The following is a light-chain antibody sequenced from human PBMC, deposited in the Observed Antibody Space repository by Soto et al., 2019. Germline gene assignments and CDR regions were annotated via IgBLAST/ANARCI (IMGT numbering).Light chain of an antibody. CDR3: QQYNSAPTWT. Sequence: DIHMTQSPCSLSASVGDGVTITCRASHGISNYLAWYQQKPGKVPKLLIYAASTLQSGVPSRFSGSGSGTDFTLTTSSMQPEDAATYYCQQYNSAPTWTFGQGTKVDIK. J-gene: IGKJ1*01. CDR2: AAS. CDR1: HGISNY. V-gene: IGKV1-27*01.